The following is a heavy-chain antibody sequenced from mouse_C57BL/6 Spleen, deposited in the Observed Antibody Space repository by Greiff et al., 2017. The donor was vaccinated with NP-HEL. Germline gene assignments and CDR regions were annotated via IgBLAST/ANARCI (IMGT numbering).Heavy chain of an antibody. CDR3: ARLDYYGGNWYFDV. V-gene: IGHV1-72*01. CDR1: GYTFTSYW. Sequence: QVQLQQPGAELVKPGASVKLSCKASGYTFTSYWMHWVKQRPGRGLEWIGRIDPNSGGTKYNEKFKSKATLTVDKPSSTAYMQLSSLTSEDSAVYYCARLDYYGGNWYFDVWGTGTTVTVSS. D-gene: IGHD1-1*01. CDR2: IDPNSGGT. J-gene: IGHJ1*03.